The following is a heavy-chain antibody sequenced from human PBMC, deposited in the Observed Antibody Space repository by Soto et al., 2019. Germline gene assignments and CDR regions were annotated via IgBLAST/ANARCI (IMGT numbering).Heavy chain of an antibody. CDR2: ISSSGGAT. CDR3: ARDHGYACDY. V-gene: IGHV3-23*01. Sequence: EVQLLESGGGLVQPGGSLRLSCAVSGFTFSSFAMSWVRQAPGKGLEWVSIISSSGGATYYADSVKGRFTISRDNAKNTLYLQRNSLRAEDTAVYYCARDHGYACDYWGQGTLVTVSS. CDR1: GFTFSSFA. J-gene: IGHJ4*02. D-gene: IGHD3-16*01.